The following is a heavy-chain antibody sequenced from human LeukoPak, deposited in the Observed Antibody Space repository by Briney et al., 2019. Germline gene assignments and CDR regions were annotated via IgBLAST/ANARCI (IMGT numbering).Heavy chain of an antibody. V-gene: IGHV4-34*01. CDR1: GGSFSGYY. J-gene: IGHJ4*02. CDR2: INHSGST. Sequence: SETLSLTCAVYGGSFSGYYWSWIRQPPGKGLEWIGEINHSGSTNYNPSLKSRVTISVDTSKNQFSLKLNSVTAADTAVYYCARGELGYCSSTSCPVDYWGQGTLVTVSS. CDR3: ARGELGYCSSTSCPVDY. D-gene: IGHD2-2*01.